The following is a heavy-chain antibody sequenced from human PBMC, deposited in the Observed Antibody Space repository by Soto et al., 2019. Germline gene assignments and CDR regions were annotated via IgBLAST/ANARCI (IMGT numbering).Heavy chain of an antibody. J-gene: IGHJ6*03. V-gene: IGHV4-31*03. CDR2: IYYSGST. CDR1: GGSISSGGYY. Sequence: NPSESLSLTGTVAGGSISSGGYYWSWIRQHPGKGLEWIGYIYYSGSTYYNPSLKSRVTISVDTSKSQFSLKLSSVTAADTAVYYCARVPHLDVYYYYYMDVWGKGTTVTVAS. CDR3: ARVPHLDVYYYYYMDV.